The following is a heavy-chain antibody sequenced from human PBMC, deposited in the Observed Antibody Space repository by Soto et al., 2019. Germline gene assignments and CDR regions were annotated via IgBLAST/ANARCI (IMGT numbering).Heavy chain of an antibody. Sequence: RASVKVSCKASGGTFSSYAISWVRQAPGQGLEWVGGIIPIFGTANYAQKFQGRVTITADESTSTAYMELSSLRSEDTAVYYCAREGSITMVRGVIRNYYYYGMDVWGQGTTVTVSS. CDR2: IIPIFGTA. V-gene: IGHV1-69*13. J-gene: IGHJ6*02. CDR3: AREGSITMVRGVIRNYYYYGMDV. CDR1: GGTFSSYA. D-gene: IGHD3-10*01.